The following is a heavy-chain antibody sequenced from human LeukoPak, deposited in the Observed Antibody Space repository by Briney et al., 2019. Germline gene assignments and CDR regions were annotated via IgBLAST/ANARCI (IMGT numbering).Heavy chain of an antibody. J-gene: IGHJ5*02. D-gene: IGHD1-1*01. CDR1: AGSTTDYH. CDR3: ARGGGGYRFDP. V-gene: IGHV4-59*01. CDR2: IYNRGST. Sequence: PSETLSLTCTVSAGSTTDYHSSWIRQPPGKGLEYIGYIYNRGSTFYNPPLKSRVTISTDTSKKQFSLKLTSVTAADTAVDYCARGGGGYRFDPWGQGTLVTVSS.